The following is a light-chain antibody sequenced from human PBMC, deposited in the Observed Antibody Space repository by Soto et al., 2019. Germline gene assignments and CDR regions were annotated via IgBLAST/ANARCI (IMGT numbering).Light chain of an antibody. Sequence: DIQMTQSPSSLSASAGDRVTITCRASQAINGYLNWYQQKRGKAPKLLIFRASTLHSEVPSTFSGSGSGTEFTLTITCLQPDDLGTYYCQQSYTSPFTFGQGTRLEI. CDR3: QQSYTSPFT. J-gene: IGKJ2*01. V-gene: IGKV1-39*01. CDR2: RAS. CDR1: QAINGY.